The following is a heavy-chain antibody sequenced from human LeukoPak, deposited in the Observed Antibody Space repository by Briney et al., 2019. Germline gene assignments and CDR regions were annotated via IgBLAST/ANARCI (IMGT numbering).Heavy chain of an antibody. CDR2: ITSFNGNT. Sequence: ASVKVSCKASGDGFTNYAFTWVRQAPGQGLEWMGWITSFNGNTNYPQKFQGRVTMTADTSTSTVYMDLRSLRSDDTAVYYCARAYDFWSGYFDFWGQGTLVIASS. D-gene: IGHD3-3*01. V-gene: IGHV1-18*01. CDR3: ARAYDFWSGYFDF. CDR1: GDGFTNYA. J-gene: IGHJ4*02.